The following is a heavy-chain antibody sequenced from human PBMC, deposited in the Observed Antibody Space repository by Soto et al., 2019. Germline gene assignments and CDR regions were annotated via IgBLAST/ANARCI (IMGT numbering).Heavy chain of an antibody. CDR1: GYSFTSYW. CDR3: ARLLGYCTNGVCYNTYYYYGMDV. D-gene: IGHD2-8*01. V-gene: IGHV5-51*01. J-gene: IGHJ6*02. CDR2: IYPGDSDT. Sequence: PGESLKISCKGSGYSFTSYWIGWVRQMPGKGLEWMGIIYPGDSDTRYSPSFQGQVTISADKSISTAYLQWSSLKASDTAMYYCARLLGYCTNGVCYNTYYYYGMDVWGQGTTVTVSS.